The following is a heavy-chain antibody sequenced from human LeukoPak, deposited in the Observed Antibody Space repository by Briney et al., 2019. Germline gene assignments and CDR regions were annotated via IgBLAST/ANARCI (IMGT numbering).Heavy chain of an antibody. V-gene: IGHV1-69*13. CDR3: ARDPGVAAAGTDPNFDY. J-gene: IGHJ4*02. CDR1: GGTFSSYA. Sequence: GASVKVSCKASGGTFSSYAISWVRQAPGQGLEWMGGIIPIFGTANYAQKFQGRVTITADESTSTAYMELSGLRSEDTAVYYCARDPGVAAAGTDPNFDYWGQGTLVTVSS. CDR2: IIPIFGTA. D-gene: IGHD6-13*01.